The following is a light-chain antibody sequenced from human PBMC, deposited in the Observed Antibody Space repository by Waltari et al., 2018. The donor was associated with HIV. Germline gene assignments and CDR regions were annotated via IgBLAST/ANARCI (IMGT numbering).Light chain of an antibody. V-gene: IGLV2-14*01. Sequence: QSALTQPASVSGSPGQSITIPCPGTSSDVGGYNYVAWYQQHPGKAPKLMIYEVSNRPSGVSNRFSGSKSGNTASLTISGLQAEDEADYYCSSYTSSSTSVVFGGGTKLTVL. CDR3: SSYTSSSTSVV. CDR2: EVS. J-gene: IGLJ2*01. CDR1: SSDVGGYNY.